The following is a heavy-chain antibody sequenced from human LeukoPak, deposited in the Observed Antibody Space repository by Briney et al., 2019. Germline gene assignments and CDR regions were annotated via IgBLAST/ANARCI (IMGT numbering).Heavy chain of an antibody. CDR3: ARKLQAKLDY. CDR2: ISSSSSYI. J-gene: IGHJ4*01. D-gene: IGHD5-24*01. V-gene: IGHV3-21*01. Sequence: PGGSLRLSCAASGFTFSSYSMNWVRQAPGKGLEWVSSISSSSSYIYYADSVKGRFTISRDNAKNSLYLQMNSLRAEDTAVYYCARKLQAKLDYWGQEPWSPPPQ. CDR1: GFTFSSYS.